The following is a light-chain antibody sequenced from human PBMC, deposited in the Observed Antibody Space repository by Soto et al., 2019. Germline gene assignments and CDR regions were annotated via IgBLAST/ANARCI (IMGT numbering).Light chain of an antibody. CDR1: QSVSSN. J-gene: IGKJ2*01. CDR2: GAS. V-gene: IGKV3-15*01. Sequence: EIVMTQSPATLSVSPGERATLSCRASQSVSSNLAWYQHKPGQAPRLLIYGASTRATGIPARFSGSGSGTEFTLTLSSLQSEDFAVYYCQQYNNWPPYTFGQGTKLEIK. CDR3: QQYNNWPPYT.